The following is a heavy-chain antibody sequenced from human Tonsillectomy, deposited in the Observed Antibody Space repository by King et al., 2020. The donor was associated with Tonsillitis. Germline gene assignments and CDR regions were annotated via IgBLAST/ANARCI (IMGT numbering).Heavy chain of an antibody. CDR2: IVVGSGNT. J-gene: IGHJ6*03. Sequence: VQLVESGPEVKKPGTSVKVSCKASGFTFTSSAMQWVRQARGQRLEWIGWIVVGSGNTNYAQTFQERVTITRDMSTSTAYMELSSLRSEDTAVYYCAASLDCSSTSCHDPNYYYYYMDVWGKGTTVTVSS. CDR1: GFTFTSSA. CDR3: AASLDCSSTSCHDPNYYYYYMDV. D-gene: IGHD2-2*01. V-gene: IGHV1-58*02.